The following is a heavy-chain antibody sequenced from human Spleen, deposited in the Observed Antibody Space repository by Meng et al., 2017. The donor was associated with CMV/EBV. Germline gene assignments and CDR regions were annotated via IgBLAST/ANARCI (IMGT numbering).Heavy chain of an antibody. J-gene: IGHJ6*04. CDR2: MNPNSGNT. Sequence: ASVKVSCKASGYTFTSYDINWVRQATGQGLEWMGWMNPNSGNTGYAQKFQGRVTITRNTSISTAYMELSSLRSEDTAVYYCARFLQGYCSSTSCSNTREQGVYGMDVWGKGTTVTVSS. V-gene: IGHV1-8*03. CDR1: GYTFTSYD. CDR3: ARFLQGYCSSTSCSNTREQGVYGMDV. D-gene: IGHD2-2*01.